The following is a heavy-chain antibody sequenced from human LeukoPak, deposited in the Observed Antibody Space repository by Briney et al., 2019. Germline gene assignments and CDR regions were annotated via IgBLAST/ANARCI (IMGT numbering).Heavy chain of an antibody. J-gene: IGHJ3*02. D-gene: IGHD3-22*01. CDR2: TRNKANSYTT. V-gene: IGHV3-72*01. CDR1: GFTFSDHY. Sequence: PGGSLRLSCAASGFTFSDHYMDWVRQAPGKGLEWVGRTRNKANSYTTEYAASVKGRFTISRDDSKNSLYLQMNSLKTEDTAVYYCARTYYYDSSGYVGAFDIWGQGTMVTVSS. CDR3: ARTYYYDSSGYVGAFDI.